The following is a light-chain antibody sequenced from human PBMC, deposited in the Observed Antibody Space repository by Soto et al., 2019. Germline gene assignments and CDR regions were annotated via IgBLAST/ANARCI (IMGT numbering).Light chain of an antibody. Sequence: DVQMTQSPSSLSASVGDRVTITCRASQDINSYLAWYQQKPGNAPKSLIYAASSLQTGVPSRFSGSESGTDFTLTINNLQPEDSATYYCQQCNIYPLTFGGGTKVEIK. CDR1: QDINSY. CDR2: AAS. CDR3: QQCNIYPLT. V-gene: IGKV1D-16*01. J-gene: IGKJ4*01.